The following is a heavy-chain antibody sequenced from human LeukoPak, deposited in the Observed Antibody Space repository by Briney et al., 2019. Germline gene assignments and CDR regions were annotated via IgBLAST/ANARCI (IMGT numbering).Heavy chain of an antibody. J-gene: IGHJ6*02. Sequence: GGSLRLSCAASGFTFNRYWMHWVRQAPGKGLVWVSRISPDGNSATYADSVRGRFTISRDNAKNTLYLQMNSLRAEDSAVYYCVSLDGVYYYHMDVWGQGTTVIVSS. V-gene: IGHV3-74*03. CDR3: VSLDGVYYYHMDV. D-gene: IGHD3/OR15-3a*01. CDR1: GFTFNRYW. CDR2: ISPDGNSA.